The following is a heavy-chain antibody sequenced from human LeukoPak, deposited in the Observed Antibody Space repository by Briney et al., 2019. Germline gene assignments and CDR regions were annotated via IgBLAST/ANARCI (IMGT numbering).Heavy chain of an antibody. Sequence: PGGSLGLSCAASGFTLRSYEMNWVRQAPGKGLEWVSYISSSGSTIYYADSVKGRFTISRDNAESSLYLQMNSLRAEDTAVYYCAREKSSSWTSFDYWGQGTLVTVSS. J-gene: IGHJ4*02. D-gene: IGHD6-13*01. CDR1: GFTLRSYE. V-gene: IGHV3-48*03. CDR3: AREKSSSWTSFDY. CDR2: ISSSGSTI.